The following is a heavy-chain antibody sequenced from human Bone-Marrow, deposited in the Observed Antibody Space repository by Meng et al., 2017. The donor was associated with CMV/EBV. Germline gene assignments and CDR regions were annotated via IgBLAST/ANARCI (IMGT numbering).Heavy chain of an antibody. CDR1: GFTFSSYA. D-gene: IGHD1-1*01. Sequence: WGSLSLTCAASGFTFSSYAMHWVRQAPGKGLEWVSYISSSGSTIYYADSVKGRFTISRDNAKNSLYLQMNSLRAEDTAVYYCARVSLDPRGYFDYWGQGTLVTVSS. CDR3: ARVSLDPRGYFDY. J-gene: IGHJ4*02. V-gene: IGHV3-48*03. CDR2: ISSSGSTI.